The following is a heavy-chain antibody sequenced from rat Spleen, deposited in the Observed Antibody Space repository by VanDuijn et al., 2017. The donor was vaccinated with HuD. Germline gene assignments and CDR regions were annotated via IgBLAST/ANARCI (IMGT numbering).Heavy chain of an antibody. Sequence: EVQLVESGGGLVQPGRSLKLSCAASGFTFSDYAMAWVRQAPKKGLEWVASISPSGGSTYYRDSVKGRFTISRDIAKSTLYLQMNSLRSEETASYYCARHGIYNNYGWFAYWGQGTLVTVSS. CDR2: ISPSGGST. D-gene: IGHD1-10*01. CDR3: ARHGIYNNYGWFAY. J-gene: IGHJ3*01. V-gene: IGHV5S23*01. CDR1: GFTFSDYA.